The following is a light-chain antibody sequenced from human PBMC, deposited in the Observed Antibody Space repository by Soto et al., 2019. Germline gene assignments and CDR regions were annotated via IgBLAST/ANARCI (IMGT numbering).Light chain of an antibody. V-gene: IGKV3-20*01. J-gene: IGKJ2*01. CDR3: HQYGSSPYT. CDR1: QSVSHSY. CDR2: GAS. Sequence: EIVLTQSPGTLSLSPGERATLSCRASQSVSHSYLAWYRQKPGQAPRLLIYGASNRATGIPDRFSGSGSGTDFTLTIRRMEPEDFAVYYCHQYGSSPYTFGQGTKLEIK.